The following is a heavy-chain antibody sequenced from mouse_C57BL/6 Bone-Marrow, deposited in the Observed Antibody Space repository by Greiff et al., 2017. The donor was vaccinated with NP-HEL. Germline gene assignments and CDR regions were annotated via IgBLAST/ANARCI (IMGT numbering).Heavy chain of an antibody. J-gene: IGHJ1*03. CDR3: AIHYAWYFDV. CDR1: GYAFTNYL. Sequence: QVQLQQSGAELVRPGTSVKVSCKASGYAFTNYLIEWVKQRPGQGLEWIGVINPGSGGTNYTEKFKGKATLTADKSSSTAYMQLSSLTSEDSAVYFCAIHYAWYFDVWGTGTTVTVSS. CDR2: INPGSGGT. V-gene: IGHV1-54*01. D-gene: IGHD1-2*01.